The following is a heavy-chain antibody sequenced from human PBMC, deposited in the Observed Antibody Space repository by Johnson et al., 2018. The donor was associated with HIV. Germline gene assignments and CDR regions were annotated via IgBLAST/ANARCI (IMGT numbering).Heavy chain of an antibody. CDR1: GFTFSNAW. CDR3: ARDPLAPERPNAFDI. V-gene: IGHV3-48*03. Sequence: VQLVESGGGLVMPGGSLRLTCAASGFTFSNAWMNWVRQAPGKGLEWVSVIYSGGSTIYYADSVKGRFTISRDNAKNSLYLQMNSLRAEDTAGYYCARDPLAPERPNAFDIWGKGTMVTVSS. D-gene: IGHD1-1*01. CDR2: IYSGGSTI. J-gene: IGHJ3*02.